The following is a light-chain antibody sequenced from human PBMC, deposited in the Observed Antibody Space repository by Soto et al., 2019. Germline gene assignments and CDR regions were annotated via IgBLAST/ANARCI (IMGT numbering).Light chain of an antibody. V-gene: IGKV3-11*01. CDR1: QSVSSY. CDR3: QQRSNWPPLT. J-gene: IGKJ4*01. CDR2: SAS. Sequence: EIVLTQSPATLSLSPGERATLSCRASQSVSSYLAWYQQKPGQAPRLLIYSASTRATGIPARFSGSGSGTDFTLTISSLEPEDFAVYYCQQRSNWPPLTFGGGTKVDIK.